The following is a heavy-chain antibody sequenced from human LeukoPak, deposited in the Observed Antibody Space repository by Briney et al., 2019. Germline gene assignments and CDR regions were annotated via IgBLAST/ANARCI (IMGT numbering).Heavy chain of an antibody. CDR2: IYTSGST. CDR3: AREGCSGGSCYYAFDI. V-gene: IGHV4-4*07. D-gene: IGHD2-15*01. J-gene: IGHJ3*02. Sequence: SETLSLTCTVSGGSISSYYWSRIRQPAGKGLEWIGRIYTSGSTNHNPSLKSRVTMSVDTSKNQFSLKLSSVTAADTAVYYCAREGCSGGSCYYAFDIWGQGTMVTVSS. CDR1: GGSISSYY.